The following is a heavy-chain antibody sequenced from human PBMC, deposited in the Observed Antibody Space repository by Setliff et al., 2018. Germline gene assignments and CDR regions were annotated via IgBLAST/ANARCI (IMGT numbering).Heavy chain of an antibody. Sequence: GGSLRLSCAASGFTFSNFAMSWVRQAPGRGLEWVSSISGSGDSTYYADSVKGRFTISRDSSKNTLYLQMNGLRAEDSALYYCAKVPGAIVVVPAAAWFDPWGQGTLVTVSS. CDR3: AKVPGAIVVVPAAAWFDP. CDR1: GFTFSNFA. D-gene: IGHD2-2*01. J-gene: IGHJ5*02. CDR2: ISGSGDST. V-gene: IGHV3-23*01.